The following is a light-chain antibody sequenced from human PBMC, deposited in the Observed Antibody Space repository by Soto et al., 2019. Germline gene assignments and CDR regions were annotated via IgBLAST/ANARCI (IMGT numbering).Light chain of an antibody. CDR2: DAS. Sequence: DIQMTQSPSSLSASVGDRVIITCQASQDISNYLNWYQQKPGKAPKLLIYDASNLETGVPSRFSGSGSGTDFTFNISRLQPEEIATYYCQQYDNLPFTFGPGTKVYIK. J-gene: IGKJ3*01. V-gene: IGKV1-33*01. CDR1: QDISNY. CDR3: QQYDNLPFT.